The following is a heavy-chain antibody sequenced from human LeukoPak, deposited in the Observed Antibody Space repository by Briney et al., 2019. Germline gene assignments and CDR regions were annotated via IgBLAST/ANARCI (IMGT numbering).Heavy chain of an antibody. J-gene: IGHJ6*02. CDR3: ARGGSRVVPAAEHYYYGMDV. D-gene: IGHD2-2*01. CDR2: INHSGST. Sequence: SETLSLTCAVYGGSFSGYYWSWIRQPPGKGLEWIGEINHSGSTNYNPPLKSRVTISVDTSKNQFSLKLSSVTAADTAVYYCARGGSRVVPAAEHYYYGMDVWGQGTTVTVSS. CDR1: GGSFSGYY. V-gene: IGHV4-34*01.